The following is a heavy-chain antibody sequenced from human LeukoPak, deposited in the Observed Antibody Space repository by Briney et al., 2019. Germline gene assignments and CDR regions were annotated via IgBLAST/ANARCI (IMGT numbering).Heavy chain of an antibody. CDR2: VSYDGSQE. D-gene: IGHD5-24*01. CDR1: GFTFSSYA. V-gene: IGHV3-30*04. CDR3: TNSNTDGWGYFQH. Sequence: GRSLRLSCAASGFTFSSYAMNWVRQAPGKGLEWVAVVSYDGSQEFYADSVKGRFTISRDNSRNMLFLHMNSLSADDTAVYYCTNSNTDGWGYFQHWGQGTLVTVYS. J-gene: IGHJ1*01.